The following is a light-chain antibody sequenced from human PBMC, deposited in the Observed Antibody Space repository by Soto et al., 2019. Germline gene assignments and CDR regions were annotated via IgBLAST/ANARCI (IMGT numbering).Light chain of an antibody. Sequence: QSVLTQPRSVSGFPGQSVTISCTGTNNDVGGYNYVSWYQHHPGKAPKLMIFDVSNRPSGVSNRFSGSKSGNTASLTISGLQPEDEADYYCSSYTTSNTRQIVFGTGTKVTVL. CDR2: DVS. CDR1: NNDVGGYNY. J-gene: IGLJ1*01. CDR3: SSYTTSNTRQIV. V-gene: IGLV2-14*03.